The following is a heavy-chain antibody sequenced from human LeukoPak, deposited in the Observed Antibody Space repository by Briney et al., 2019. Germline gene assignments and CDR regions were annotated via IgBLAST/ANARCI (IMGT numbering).Heavy chain of an antibody. V-gene: IGHV3-23*01. CDR3: AKVKTSGYSSSWYPDY. Sequence: GGSLRLSCAATGFTFSSSAMSWVRQVPGKGLEWVSGISASGGSTNYADSVRGRFTISRDNSKNTLYVQMNSLRDEDTALYYCAKVKTSGYSSSWYPDYWGQGTLVTVSS. CDR2: ISASGGST. CDR1: GFTFSSSA. D-gene: IGHD6-13*01. J-gene: IGHJ4*02.